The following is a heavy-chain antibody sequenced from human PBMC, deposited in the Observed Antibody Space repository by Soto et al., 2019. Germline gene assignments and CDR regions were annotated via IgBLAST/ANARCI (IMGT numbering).Heavy chain of an antibody. CDR3: TRDFPGRRGVSYYGMDV. J-gene: IGHJ6*02. CDR1: GFTFGDYA. CDR2: IRSKAYGGTT. Sequence: PGGSLRLSCTASGFTFGDYAMSWFRQAPGKGLEWVSFIRSKAYGGTTEYAASVKGRFTISRYDSKSIAYLQMNSLKTEDTALYYCTRDFPGRRGVSYYGMDVWGQGTTVTVS. D-gene: IGHD3-10*01. V-gene: IGHV3-49*03.